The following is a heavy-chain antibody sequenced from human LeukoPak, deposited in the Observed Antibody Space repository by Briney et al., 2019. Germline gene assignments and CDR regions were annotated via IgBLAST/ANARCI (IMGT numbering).Heavy chain of an antibody. Sequence: GGSLRLSCAASGFTFSIYAMSWVRQAPGKGLEWVSVISGSGGTTFYTDSVKGRFTISRDNSKNTLYLQMNSLRAEDTAVYYCTRVAAGGKDAFDIWGQGTMVTVSS. CDR1: GFTFSIYA. V-gene: IGHV3-23*01. D-gene: IGHD6-13*01. CDR3: TRVAAGGKDAFDI. CDR2: ISGSGGTT. J-gene: IGHJ3*02.